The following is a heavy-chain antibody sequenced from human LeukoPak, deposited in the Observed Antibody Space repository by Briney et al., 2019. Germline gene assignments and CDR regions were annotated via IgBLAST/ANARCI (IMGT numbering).Heavy chain of an antibody. D-gene: IGHD3-10*01. V-gene: IGHV3-30*18. CDR3: AKAPLRYYYGSGSYLDY. Sequence: GGSLRLSCAASGFTFSSYGMHWVRQAPGKGLEWVAVISYDGSNKYYADSVKGRFTISRDNSKNTLYLQMNSLRAEDTAVYCCAKAPLRYYYGSGSYLDYWGQGTLVTVSS. CDR1: GFTFSSYG. CDR2: ISYDGSNK. J-gene: IGHJ4*02.